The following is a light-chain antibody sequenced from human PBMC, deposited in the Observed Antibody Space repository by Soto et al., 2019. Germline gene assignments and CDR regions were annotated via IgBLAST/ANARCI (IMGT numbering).Light chain of an antibody. CDR1: QSVSSY. Sequence: EIVLTQSPATLSLSPGERVTLSCRASQSVSSYLAWYQQKPGQAPRLLIYDASNRGTGIPARFSGSGSGTDLTLDISSLEPEDFAVYYCQQRSNWPLTFGGGTKVEIK. CDR3: QQRSNWPLT. CDR2: DAS. J-gene: IGKJ4*01. V-gene: IGKV3-11*01.